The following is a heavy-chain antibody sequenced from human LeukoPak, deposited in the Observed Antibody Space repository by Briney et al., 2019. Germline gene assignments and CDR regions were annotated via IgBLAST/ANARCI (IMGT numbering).Heavy chain of an antibody. J-gene: IGHJ3*02. D-gene: IGHD3-16*01. CDR2: IDSSDSYT. CDR1: GDRFPTSW. Sequence: GESLKITCKGSGDRFPTSWINWVRQMPGKGLEWMGRIDSSDSYTNYSPSFQGHVTISADKSISTAYLQWSSLKASDTAMYYCARQFGGRLNCAFEIWGQGTMVTVSS. CDR3: ARQFGGRLNCAFEI. V-gene: IGHV5-10-1*01.